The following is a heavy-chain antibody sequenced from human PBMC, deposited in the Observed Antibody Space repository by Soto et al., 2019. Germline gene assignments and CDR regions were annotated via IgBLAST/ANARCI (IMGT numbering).Heavy chain of an antibody. CDR3: ARHGLYYDILTAIDY. CDR1: GGSISSSSYY. CDR2: IYYSGST. V-gene: IGHV4-39*01. J-gene: IGHJ4*02. D-gene: IGHD3-9*01. Sequence: PSETLSLTCTVSGGSISSSSYYWGWIRQPPGKGLEWIGSIYYSGSTYYNPSLKSRVTISVDTSKNQFSLKLSSVTAADTAVYYCARHGLYYDILTAIDYWGQGTLVTVSS.